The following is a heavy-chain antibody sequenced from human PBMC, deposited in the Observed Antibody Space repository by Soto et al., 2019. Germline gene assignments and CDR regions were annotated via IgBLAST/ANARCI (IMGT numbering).Heavy chain of an antibody. V-gene: IGHV4-61*01. CDR1: GGSVSSGSYY. Sequence: QVQLQESGPGLVKPSETLSLTCTVSGGSVSSGSYYWSWIRQPPGKGLEWIGYIYYSGSTNYNPSLKSRVTISVDTSKNQFSLKLSSVTAADTAVYYCARDSVQAVAGTVPCYFDLWGRGTLVTVSS. D-gene: IGHD6-19*01. CDR3: ARDSVQAVAGTVPCYFDL. J-gene: IGHJ2*01. CDR2: IYYSGST.